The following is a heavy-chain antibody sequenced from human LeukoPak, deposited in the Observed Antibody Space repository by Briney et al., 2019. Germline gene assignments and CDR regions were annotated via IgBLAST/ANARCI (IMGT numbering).Heavy chain of an antibody. CDR3: ARGSNWNYYYGMDV. V-gene: IGHV4-59*12. CDR1: GGSISSYY. Sequence: SETLSLTCTVSGGSISSYYWSWIRQPPGKGLAWIGYIYYSGSTNYNPSLKSRVTISVDTSKNQFSLKLSSVTAADTAVYYCARGSNWNYYYGMDVWGQGTTVTVSS. D-gene: IGHD1-1*01. CDR2: IYYSGST. J-gene: IGHJ6*02.